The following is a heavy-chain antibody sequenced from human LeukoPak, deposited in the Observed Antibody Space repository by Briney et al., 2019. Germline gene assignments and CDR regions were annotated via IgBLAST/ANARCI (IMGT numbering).Heavy chain of an antibody. Sequence: GGSLRLSCAASGFTFGTYGMSWVRQAPGKGLEWVSTFGGSGASVYYADSVKGRFTVSRDNSKNTLYLQMNSLRVGDTAVYYCAKSGPYYYDYWGQGTLVTVSS. D-gene: IGHD3-10*01. CDR1: GFTFGTYG. J-gene: IGHJ4*02. V-gene: IGHV3-23*01. CDR3: AKSGPYYYDY. CDR2: FGGSGASV.